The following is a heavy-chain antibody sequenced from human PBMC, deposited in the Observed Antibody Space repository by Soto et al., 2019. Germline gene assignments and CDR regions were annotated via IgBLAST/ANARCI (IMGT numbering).Heavy chain of an antibody. D-gene: IGHD1-26*01. V-gene: IGHV3-7*04. J-gene: IGHJ4*02. CDR3: SGGVGDAF. CDR1: ESTVSRDW. CDR2: INQDGSEK. Sequence: EVHLVESGGGLVQTGGSLRLSCAIFESTVSRDWMNWVRQAPGKGLEWVAHINQDGSEKYYVDSVKGRFTISRDNAKKSLYLHMNSLRPADTAMYYCSGGVGDAFWGQGTLVTVSS.